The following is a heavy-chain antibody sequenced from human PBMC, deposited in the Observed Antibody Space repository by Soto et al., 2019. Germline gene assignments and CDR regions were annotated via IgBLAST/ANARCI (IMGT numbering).Heavy chain of an antibody. Sequence: SETLSLTCTVSGGSISSYYWSWIRQPPGKGLEWIGYIYYSGSTNYNPSLKSRVTISVDTSKNQFSLKLSSVTAADTAVYYCARQVAALFDPWGQGTLVTVSS. D-gene: IGHD6-25*01. CDR3: ARQVAALFDP. V-gene: IGHV4-59*08. CDR2: IYYSGST. J-gene: IGHJ5*02. CDR1: GGSISSYY.